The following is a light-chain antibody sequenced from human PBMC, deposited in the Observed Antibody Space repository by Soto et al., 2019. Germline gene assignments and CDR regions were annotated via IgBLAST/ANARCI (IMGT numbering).Light chain of an antibody. CDR3: QQYNSYPWT. Sequence: DIQMTQSPSTLSASVGDRVTITCRASQSISSWLAWYQQKPGKAPKLLIYKASSLESGVPSRFSGSGSVTEFTLTISSLQSDDFATYYCQQYNSYPWTFGQGTKVEIK. V-gene: IGKV1-5*03. CDR1: QSISSW. J-gene: IGKJ1*01. CDR2: KAS.